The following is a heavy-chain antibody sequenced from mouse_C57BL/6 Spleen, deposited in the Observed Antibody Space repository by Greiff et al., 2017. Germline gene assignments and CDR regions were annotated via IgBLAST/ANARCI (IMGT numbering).Heavy chain of an antibody. CDR3: ARSGDGYYAFAY. Sequence: QVQLKESGAELVKPGASVKISCKASGYAFSSYWMNWVKQRPGKGLEWIGQIYPGDGDTNYNGKFKGKATLTADKSSSTAYMQLSSLTSEDSAVYFCARSGDGYYAFAYWGQGTLVTVSA. V-gene: IGHV1-80*01. J-gene: IGHJ3*01. CDR2: IYPGDGDT. CDR1: GYAFSSYW. D-gene: IGHD2-3*01.